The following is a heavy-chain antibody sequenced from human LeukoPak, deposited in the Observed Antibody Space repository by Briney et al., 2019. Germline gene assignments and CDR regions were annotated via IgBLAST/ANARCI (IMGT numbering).Heavy chain of an antibody. Sequence: PGGSLRLSCAASGFTFSSYWMGWVRQAPGKGLEWVANIKQDGSGKYYVDSVKGRFTISRDNAKNSLYLQMNSLRAEDTAVYYCARDRYSSSWYPHYYYYYGMDVWGQGTTVTVSS. J-gene: IGHJ6*02. CDR2: IKQDGSGK. D-gene: IGHD6-13*01. CDR3: ARDRYSSSWYPHYYYYYGMDV. V-gene: IGHV3-7*01. CDR1: GFTFSSYW.